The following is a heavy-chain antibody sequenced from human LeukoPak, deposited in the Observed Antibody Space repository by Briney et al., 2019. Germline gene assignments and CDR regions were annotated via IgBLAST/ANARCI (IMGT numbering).Heavy chain of an antibody. V-gene: IGHV4-61*02. Sequence: SETLSLTCTVSGDSISSDDYYWSWIRQPAGEGLEWIGRFSASGNSNYNPSLKSRLTISVDTSKNQFSLKLTSVTAADTAVYYCARGAADRNNYYYYIDVWGKGTTVTVSS. CDR2: FSASGNS. CDR3: ARGAADRNNYYYYIDV. J-gene: IGHJ6*03. CDR1: GDSISSDDYY. D-gene: IGHD1/OR15-1a*01.